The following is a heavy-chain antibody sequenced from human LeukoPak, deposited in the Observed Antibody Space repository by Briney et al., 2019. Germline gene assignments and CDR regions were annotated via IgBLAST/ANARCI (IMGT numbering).Heavy chain of an antibody. J-gene: IGHJ4*02. CDR2: ISSSSSYI. CDR3: ARDRKGGFDY. CDR1: GFTFSSYC. V-gene: IGHV3-21*01. Sequence: PGGYLRLSCAASGFTFSSYCMNWVRRAPGKGLEWVSSISSSSSYIYYADSVKGRFTISRDNAKNSLYLQMNSLRAEDTAVYYCARDRKGGFDYWGQGTLVTVSS. D-gene: IGHD1-14*01.